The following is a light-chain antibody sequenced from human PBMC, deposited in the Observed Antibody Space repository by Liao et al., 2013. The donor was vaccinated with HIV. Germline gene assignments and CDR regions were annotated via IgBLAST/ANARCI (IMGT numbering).Light chain of an antibody. J-gene: IGLJ1*01. V-gene: IGLV3-1*01. Sequence: SYELTQPPSVSVSPGQTANLTCSGDKLGDKYASWYQQKPGQSPVLLIYQDVQRPSGIPERFSGSKSGNTATLTITRVEAGDEADYYCQVWDSSRDHPYVFGTGTKVTVL. CDR1: KLGDKY. CDR2: QDV. CDR3: QVWDSSRDHPYV.